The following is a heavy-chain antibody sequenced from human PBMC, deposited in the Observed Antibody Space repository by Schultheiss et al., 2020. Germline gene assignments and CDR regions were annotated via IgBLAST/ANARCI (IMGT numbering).Heavy chain of an antibody. V-gene: IGHV3-9*01. CDR2: ISWNSGSI. D-gene: IGHD6-13*01. J-gene: IGHJ3*02. CDR3: APGIAAAANDAFDI. CDR1: GFTFDDYA. Sequence: GGSLRLSCAASGFTFDDYAMHWVRQAPGKGLEWVSGISWNSGSIGYADSVKGRFTISRDNAKNSLYLQMNSLRAEDTAVYYCAPGIAAAANDAFDIWGQGTMVTVSS.